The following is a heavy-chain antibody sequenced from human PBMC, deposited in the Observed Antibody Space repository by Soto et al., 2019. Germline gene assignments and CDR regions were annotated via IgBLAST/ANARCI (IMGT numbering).Heavy chain of an antibody. D-gene: IGHD5-12*01. CDR1: GFTFSSYS. CDR2: ISSSSSTI. CDR3: ARDHGSWYFDL. V-gene: IGHV3-48*04. J-gene: IGHJ2*01. Sequence: GGSLRLSCAASGFTFSSYSMNWVRQAPGKGLEWVSYISSSSSTIYYADSVKGRFTISRDNAKNSLYLQMNSLRAEDTAVYYCARDHGSWYFDLWGRGTLVTVSS.